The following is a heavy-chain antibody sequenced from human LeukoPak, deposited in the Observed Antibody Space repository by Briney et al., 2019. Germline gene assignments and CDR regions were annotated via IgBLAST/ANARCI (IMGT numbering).Heavy chain of an antibody. Sequence: GGSLRLSCAASGFTFSDYYMSWIRQAPGKGLEWVSYISSSGSTIYYADSVKGRFTISRDNAKSSLYLQMNSLRAEDTAVYYCARRFQYYYDSRSLFYYFDYWGQGTLVTVSS. D-gene: IGHD3-22*01. CDR2: ISSSGSTI. CDR1: GFTFSDYY. J-gene: IGHJ4*02. CDR3: ARRFQYYYDSRSLFYYFDY. V-gene: IGHV3-11*01.